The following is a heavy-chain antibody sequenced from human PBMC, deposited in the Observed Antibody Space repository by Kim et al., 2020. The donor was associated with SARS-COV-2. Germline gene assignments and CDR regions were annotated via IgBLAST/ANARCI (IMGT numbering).Heavy chain of an antibody. V-gene: IGHV2-70*11. Sequence: SGPTLVKPTQTLTLTCTFSGFSLSTSGMCVSWIRQPPGKALEWLARIDWDDDKYYSTSLKTRLTISKDTSKNQVVLTMTNMDPVDTATYYCARSRITIFGVVDYGMDVWGQGTTVTVSS. CDR1: GFSLSTSGMC. CDR2: IDWDDDK. D-gene: IGHD3-3*01. CDR3: ARSRITIFGVVDYGMDV. J-gene: IGHJ6*02.